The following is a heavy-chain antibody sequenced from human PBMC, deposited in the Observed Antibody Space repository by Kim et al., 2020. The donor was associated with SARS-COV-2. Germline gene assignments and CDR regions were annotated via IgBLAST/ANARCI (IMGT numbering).Heavy chain of an antibody. CDR2: NT. D-gene: IGHD1-26*01. J-gene: IGHJ4*02. CDR3: ARDGRIIDY. V-gene: IGHV1-18*01. Sequence: NTNYERKVQGRVTMNTEPSTSTAYMELRGLRSDDTAVYYCARDGRIIDYWGQGTLVTVSS.